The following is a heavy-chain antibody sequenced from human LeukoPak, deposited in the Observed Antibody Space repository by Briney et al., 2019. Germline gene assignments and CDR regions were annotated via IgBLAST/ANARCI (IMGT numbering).Heavy chain of an antibody. CDR2: ISGSGDTT. J-gene: IGHJ5*02. CDR1: GFIFSNYA. Sequence: PGGSLRLSCATSGFIFSNYAVNWVRQAPGKGLEWVSIISGSGDTTYYADSVKGRFTISRDNSKNILYLQMNSLRAEDTAIYYCARCTTASSGWCNWLDPWGQGTLVTVSS. CDR3: ARCTTASSGWCNWLDP. D-gene: IGHD3-22*01. V-gene: IGHV3-23*01.